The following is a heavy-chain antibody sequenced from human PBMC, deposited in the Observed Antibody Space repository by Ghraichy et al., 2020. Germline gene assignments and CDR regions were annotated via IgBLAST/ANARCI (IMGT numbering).Heavy chain of an antibody. CDR2: IHHSGST. CDR1: GFSITIDYY. CDR3: ARGVGDSNGYYLGAFDI. V-gene: IGHV4-38-2*01. J-gene: IGHJ3*02. D-gene: IGHD3-22*01. Sequence: SQTLSLTCAVSGFSITIDYYWGWIRRPPGKGLEWIGNIHHSGSTYYNPSLKSRVTISLDTSKNQFSLRLSSVTAADTAVYYCARGVGDSNGYYLGAFDIWGQGTMVTVSS.